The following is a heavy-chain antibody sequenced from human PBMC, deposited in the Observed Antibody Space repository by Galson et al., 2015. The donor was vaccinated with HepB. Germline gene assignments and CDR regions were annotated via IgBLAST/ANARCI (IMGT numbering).Heavy chain of an antibody. D-gene: IGHD6-6*01. V-gene: IGHV3-23*01. Sequence: SLRLSCAASGFTFSSYAVSWVRQAPGKGLEWVSAISGSGGSTYYADSVKGRFTISRDNSKNTLYLQMNSLRAEGTAVYYCAKVGQYSSSSEDAFDIWGQGTMVTVSS. CDR3: AKVGQYSSSSEDAFDI. J-gene: IGHJ3*02. CDR1: GFTFSSYA. CDR2: ISGSGGST.